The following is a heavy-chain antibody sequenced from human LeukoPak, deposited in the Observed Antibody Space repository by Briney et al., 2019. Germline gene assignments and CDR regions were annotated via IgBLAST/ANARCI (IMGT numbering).Heavy chain of an antibody. CDR1: GGSISIRNYY. V-gene: IGHV4-39*01. J-gene: IGHJ5*02. CDR2: IYDSGST. CDR3: ARSLRVLGVGVGPSDL. Sequence: SETLSLTCTVSGGSISIRNYYWGWIRQPPGKGLEWIGSIYDSGSTYYNPSLKSRVTISVDTSKSQLSLKLSSVTATDTSVYYCARSLRVLGVGVGPSDLWGQGTLVTVSS. D-gene: IGHD3-3*01.